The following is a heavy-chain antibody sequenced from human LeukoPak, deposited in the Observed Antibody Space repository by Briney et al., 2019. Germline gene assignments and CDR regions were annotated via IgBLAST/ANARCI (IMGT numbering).Heavy chain of an antibody. Sequence: GGSLRLSCAASGFTFSSYGMHWVRQAPGKGLEWVAVISYDGSNKYYADSVKGRFTISRDNSKNTLYLQMNSLRAEDTAVYYCAKVRTVTMWFGELLPDYWGQGTLVTVSS. J-gene: IGHJ4*02. CDR2: ISYDGSNK. CDR3: AKVRTVTMWFGELLPDY. D-gene: IGHD3-10*01. V-gene: IGHV3-30*18. CDR1: GFTFSSYG.